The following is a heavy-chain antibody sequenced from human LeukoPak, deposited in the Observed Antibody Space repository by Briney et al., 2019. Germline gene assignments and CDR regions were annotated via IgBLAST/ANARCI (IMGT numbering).Heavy chain of an antibody. D-gene: IGHD1-26*01. CDR2: IYYSGST. CDR1: GVSISSYY. CDR3: ARDYVGATAGAHWFDP. Sequence: TSETLSLTCTVSGVSISSYYWSWIRQPPGKGLEWIGYIYYSGSTNYNPSLKSRVTISVDTSKNQFSLKLSSVTAADTAVYYCARDYVGATAGAHWFDPWGQGTLVTVSS. J-gene: IGHJ5*02. V-gene: IGHV4-59*01.